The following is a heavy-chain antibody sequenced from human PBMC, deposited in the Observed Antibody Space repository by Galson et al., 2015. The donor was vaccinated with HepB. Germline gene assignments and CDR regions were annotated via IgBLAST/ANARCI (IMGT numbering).Heavy chain of an antibody. V-gene: IGHV5-51*01. D-gene: IGHD3-10*01. J-gene: IGHJ4*02. CDR1: GYSFPNYW. Sequence: QSGAEVKKPGVTLKISCKASGYSFPNYWIGWVRQMPGKGLEWMGVIYPGDSDTRYSPSFQGQVTISLDKSISTAYLQWSSLKASDTAMYYCARHPLFGSGSYADYWGQGTLVTVSS. CDR3: ARHPLFGSGSYADY. CDR2: IYPGDSDT.